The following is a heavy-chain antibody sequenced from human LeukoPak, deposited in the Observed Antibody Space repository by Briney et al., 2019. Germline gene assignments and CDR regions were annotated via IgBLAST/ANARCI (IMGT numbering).Heavy chain of an antibody. V-gene: IGHV4-4*07. CDR2: IYTSGST. J-gene: IGHJ6*03. D-gene: IGHD3-10*01. Sequence: SETLSLTCTVSGGSISSYYWSWIRQPPGKGLEWIGRIYTSGSTNYNPSLKSRVTMSVDTSKNQFSLKLSSVTAADTAVYYCARVSFTSHYYGSGSYYYSYYYYMDVWGKGTTVTISS. CDR3: ARVSFTSHYYGSGSYYYSYYYYMDV. CDR1: GGSISSYY.